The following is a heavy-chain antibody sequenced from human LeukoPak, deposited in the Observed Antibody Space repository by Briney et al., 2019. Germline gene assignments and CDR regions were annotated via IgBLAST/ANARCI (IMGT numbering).Heavy chain of an antibody. Sequence: ASVKVSCKTSGYTFSSYYITWVGQAPGQGLEWMGWISGYNGKTSYARNLEGRVTMTTDTSTTTAYLELRSLTSDDTAIYYCAREETTVWPPYPCYWGQGTLVTVSS. J-gene: IGHJ4*02. CDR2: ISGYNGKT. V-gene: IGHV1-18*04. CDR3: AREETTVWPPYPCY. D-gene: IGHD1-14*01. CDR1: GYTFSSYY.